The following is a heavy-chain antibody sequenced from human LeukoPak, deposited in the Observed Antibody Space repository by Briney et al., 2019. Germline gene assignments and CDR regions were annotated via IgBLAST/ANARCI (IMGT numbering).Heavy chain of an antibody. Sequence: GRSLRLSCAASGFTFSSYAMHWVRQAPGKGLEWVAVISYDGSNKYYADSVKGRFTISRDNSKNTLYLQMNSLRAEDTAVYYCARDALELLDCYYGMDVWGQGTTVTVSS. CDR2: ISYDGSNK. V-gene: IGHV3-30-3*01. CDR1: GFTFSSYA. D-gene: IGHD2-15*01. CDR3: ARDALELLDCYYGMDV. J-gene: IGHJ6*02.